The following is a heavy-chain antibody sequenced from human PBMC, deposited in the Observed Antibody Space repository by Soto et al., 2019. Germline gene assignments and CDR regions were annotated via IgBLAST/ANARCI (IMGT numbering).Heavy chain of an antibody. D-gene: IGHD6-19*01. J-gene: IGHJ1*01. CDR2: INQGESER. Sequence: GGSLRLSCAASGFTFSSYWMNWVRQAPGKGLEWVANINQGESERNHVDSVKGRFTISRDNTKNSLYLQMNSLRADDTAVYYCARDYDTGWSEFFQHLGQGTLVTVSS. CDR1: GFTFSSYW. CDR3: ARDYDTGWSEFFQH. V-gene: IGHV3-7*05.